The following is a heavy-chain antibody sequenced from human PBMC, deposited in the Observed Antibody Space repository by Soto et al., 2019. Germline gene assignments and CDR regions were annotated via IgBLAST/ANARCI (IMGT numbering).Heavy chain of an antibody. CDR2: IIPIFGTA. CDR1: GGTFSSYA. D-gene: IGHD4-17*01. V-gene: IGHV1-69*01. J-gene: IGHJ5*02. Sequence: QVQLVQSGAEVKKPGSSVKVSCKASGGTFSSYAISWVRQAPGQGLEWMGGIIPIFGTANYAQKFQGRVTITADESTSIAYMELSSLRSEDTAVYYCARCPEYGDYVYWFDPWGQGTLVTVSS. CDR3: ARCPEYGDYVYWFDP.